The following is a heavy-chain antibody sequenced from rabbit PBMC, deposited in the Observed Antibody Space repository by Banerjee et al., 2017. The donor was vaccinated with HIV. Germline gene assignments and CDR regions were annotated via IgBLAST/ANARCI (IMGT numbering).Heavy chain of an antibody. J-gene: IGHJ4*01. CDR2: IYAGSSGNT. V-gene: IGHV1S40*01. Sequence: QSLEESGGDLVKPGASLTLTCTASGFSFSSSYYMCWVRQAPGKGLEWIACIYAGSSGNTYYASWAKGRFTISKTSSTTVTLQMTSLTAADTATYFCARGASSSGYYFYYFNLWGPGTLVTVS. CDR3: ARGASSSGYYFYYFNL. CDR1: GFSFSSSYY. D-gene: IGHD1-1*01.